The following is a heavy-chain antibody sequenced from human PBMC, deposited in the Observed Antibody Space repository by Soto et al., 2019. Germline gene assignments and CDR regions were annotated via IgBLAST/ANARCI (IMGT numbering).Heavy chain of an antibody. Sequence: PGGSLRLSCRASGFTFSDYAMSWFRQAPGKGLEWVGFIRSKPYGGTTDYAASVKGRFTISRDDSKSIAYLQMNSLKTEDTAVYYCTRDSQLEQVYYYYYYMDVWGKGTTVTVSS. J-gene: IGHJ6*03. D-gene: IGHD1-1*01. CDR1: GFTFSDYA. CDR3: TRDSQLEQVYYYYYYMDV. CDR2: IRSKPYGGTT. V-gene: IGHV3-49*03.